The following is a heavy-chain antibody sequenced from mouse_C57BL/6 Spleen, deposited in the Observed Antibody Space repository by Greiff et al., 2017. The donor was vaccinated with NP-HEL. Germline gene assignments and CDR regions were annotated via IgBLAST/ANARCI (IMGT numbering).Heavy chain of an antibody. CDR3: ARGGPHYYGSSDYAMDY. CDR2: ISYDGSN. J-gene: IGHJ4*01. D-gene: IGHD1-1*01. Sequence: EVKLQESGPGLVKPSQSLSLTCSVTGYSITSGYYLNWIRQFPGNKLEWMGYISYDGSNNYNPSLKNRISITRDTSKNQFFLKLNSVTTEDTATYYCARGGPHYYGSSDYAMDYWGQGTSVTVSS. CDR1: GYSITSGYY. V-gene: IGHV3-6*01.